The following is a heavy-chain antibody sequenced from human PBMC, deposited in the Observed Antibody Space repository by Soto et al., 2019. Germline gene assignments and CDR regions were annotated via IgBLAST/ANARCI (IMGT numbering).Heavy chain of an antibody. J-gene: IGHJ4*02. V-gene: IGHV5-51*01. CDR2: IYPGDSDT. CDR1: GYSFTSYR. D-gene: IGHD6-6*01. Sequence: PGESLKSSCKGSGYSFTSYRIGWVRQMPGKGLEWMGIIYPGDSDTRYSPSFQGQVTISADKSISTAYLQWSSLKASDTTMYYCARPRIAARNLLFDYWGQGTLVTVSS. CDR3: ARPRIAARNLLFDY.